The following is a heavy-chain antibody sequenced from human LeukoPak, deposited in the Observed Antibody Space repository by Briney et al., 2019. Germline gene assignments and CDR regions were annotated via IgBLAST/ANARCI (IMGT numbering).Heavy chain of an antibody. D-gene: IGHD3-10*01. J-gene: IGHJ4*02. Sequence: SETLSLTCVVYGGSFSGDYWSWIRQPPGRGLEWIGEINHSGRTNHNPSLKSRVTISVDTSKNQFSLKLSSVTAADTAVYYCAREGFGELSHFDYWGQGTLVTVSS. V-gene: IGHV4-34*01. CDR1: GGSFSGDY. CDR2: INHSGRT. CDR3: AREGFGELSHFDY.